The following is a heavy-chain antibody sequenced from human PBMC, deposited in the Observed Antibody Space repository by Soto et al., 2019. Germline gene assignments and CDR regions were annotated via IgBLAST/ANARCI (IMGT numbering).Heavy chain of an antibody. Sequence: PSETLSLTCTVSGGSISSGGYYWSWIRQHPGKGLEWIGYIYYSGSTYYNPSLKSRVTISVDTSKNQFSLKLSSVTAADTAVYYCARERSIGSYYFDYWGQGTLVTVSS. CDR2: IYYSGST. D-gene: IGHD6-6*01. CDR1: GGSISSGGYY. V-gene: IGHV4-31*03. J-gene: IGHJ4*02. CDR3: ARERSIGSYYFDY.